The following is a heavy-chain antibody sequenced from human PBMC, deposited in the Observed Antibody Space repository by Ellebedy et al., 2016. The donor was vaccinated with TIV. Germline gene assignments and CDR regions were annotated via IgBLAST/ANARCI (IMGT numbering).Heavy chain of an antibody. CDR3: ARLFRRTETSSFGGLRLTLINDY. CDR2: SSGSGGST. CDR1: GFTFSSYA. V-gene: IGHV3-23*01. Sequence: GESLKISCAASGFTFSSYAMSWVRQAPGKGLEWVSGSSGSGGSTYYADSVKGRFTISRDNSKNTLYLQMNSLKTEDTAVYYCARLFRRTETSSFGGLRLTLINDYWGQGTLVTVSS. D-gene: IGHD3-16*01. J-gene: IGHJ4*02.